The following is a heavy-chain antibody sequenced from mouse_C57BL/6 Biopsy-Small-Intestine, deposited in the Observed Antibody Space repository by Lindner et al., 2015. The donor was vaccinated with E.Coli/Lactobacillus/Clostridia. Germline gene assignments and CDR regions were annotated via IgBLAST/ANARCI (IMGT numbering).Heavy chain of an antibody. Sequence: VQLQESGPELVKPGTSVKISCKASGYSFTGYYMNWVKQGPEKSLEWIGEINPSTGATTNNQRFKAKATLTVDKSSNTAYMQLKSLTSEDSAVYYCARSYYDYLDYWGQGTTLTVSS. D-gene: IGHD2-4*01. J-gene: IGHJ2*01. V-gene: IGHV1-42*01. CDR2: INPSTGAT. CDR1: GYSFTGYY. CDR3: ARSYYDYLDY.